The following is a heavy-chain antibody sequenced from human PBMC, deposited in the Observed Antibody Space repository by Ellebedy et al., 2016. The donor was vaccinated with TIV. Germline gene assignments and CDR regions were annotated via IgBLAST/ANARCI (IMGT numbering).Heavy chain of an antibody. J-gene: IGHJ3*01. Sequence: GESLKISXVVSGLPSGNFWMHWVRQAPGEGLVWVSGIKGDGSRISYGDSVRGRFTISRDNAKNTVYLQMDSLRVEDTAVYYCASLGRSEWGQGTVVTVSS. CDR1: GLPSGNFW. D-gene: IGHD7-27*01. CDR3: ASLGRSE. V-gene: IGHV3-74*01. CDR2: IKGDGSRI.